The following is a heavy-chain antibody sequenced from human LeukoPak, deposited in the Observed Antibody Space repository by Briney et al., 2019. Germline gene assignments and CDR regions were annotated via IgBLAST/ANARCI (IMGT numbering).Heavy chain of an antibody. CDR2: INPSGGST. D-gene: IGHD3-3*01. CDR1: GYTFTSYY. CDR3: ARAPPRFLEWLPKFDY. J-gene: IGHJ4*02. Sequence: ASVKVSCKASGYTFTSYYMHWVRQALGQGLEWMGIINPSGGSTSYAQKFQGRVTMTRDTSTSTVYMELSSLRSEDTAVYYCARAPPRFLEWLPKFDYWGQGTLVTVSS. V-gene: IGHV1-46*01.